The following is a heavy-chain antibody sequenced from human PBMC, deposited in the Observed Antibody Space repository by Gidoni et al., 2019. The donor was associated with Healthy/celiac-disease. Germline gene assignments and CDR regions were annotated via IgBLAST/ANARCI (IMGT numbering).Heavy chain of an antibody. CDR2: ISGSGGST. CDR3: AKDYRGAVAGLLDAFDI. D-gene: IGHD6-19*01. CDR1: GFTFSSYA. J-gene: IGHJ3*02. V-gene: IGHV3-23*01. Sequence: EVQLLESGGGLVQPGGSLRLSCAASGFTFSSYAMSWVRQAPGKGLGWVSAISGSGGSTYYADSVKGRFTISRDNSKNTLYLQMNSLRAEDTAVYYCAKDYRGAVAGLLDAFDIWGQGTMVTVSS.